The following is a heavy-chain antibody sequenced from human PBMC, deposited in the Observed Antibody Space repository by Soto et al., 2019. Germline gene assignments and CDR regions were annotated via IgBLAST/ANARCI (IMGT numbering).Heavy chain of an antibody. Sequence: GGSLRLCCATSGFTFRDYALSWVRQAPGKGLGGVAVISYESISTVYRDSVRGRSTIARANPRNTLPMHMHRLTPEDTAVYYCATEAGCSGTNCNVYFDYWGPGTLVNVS. J-gene: IGHJ4*01. CDR2: ISYESIST. D-gene: IGHD2-15*01. V-gene: IGHV3-30*03. CDR1: GFTFRDYA. CDR3: ATEAGCSGTNCNVYFDY.